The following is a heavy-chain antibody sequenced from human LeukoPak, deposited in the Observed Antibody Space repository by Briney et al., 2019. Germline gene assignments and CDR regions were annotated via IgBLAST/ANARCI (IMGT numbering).Heavy chain of an antibody. Sequence: GGSLRLSCAPSGFTFSDYYMSWTRQAPGKGLEWVSYISTSGSTIYYADSVKGRFTISRDNAKNSLYLQMNSLRAEDTAVYYCASSYYYDNSGYFGYWGQGTLVTVSS. V-gene: IGHV3-11*04. CDR3: ASSYYYDNSGYFGY. CDR2: ISTSGSTI. CDR1: GFTFSDYY. D-gene: IGHD3-22*01. J-gene: IGHJ4*02.